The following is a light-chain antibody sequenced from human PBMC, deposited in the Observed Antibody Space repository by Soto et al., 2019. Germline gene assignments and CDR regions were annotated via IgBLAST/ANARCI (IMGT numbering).Light chain of an antibody. CDR2: GAS. J-gene: IGKJ4*01. CDR3: QQYASSPLI. CDR1: QSVGRNY. Sequence: EIVLTQSPGTLSLSPGERATLSCRASQSVGRNYLAWYQQKPGQAPRLLIYGASSRATGIPDRFSGSGSGTDFTLTFSRLEPEDFAVYYCQQYASSPLIFGGGTRVEIK. V-gene: IGKV3-20*01.